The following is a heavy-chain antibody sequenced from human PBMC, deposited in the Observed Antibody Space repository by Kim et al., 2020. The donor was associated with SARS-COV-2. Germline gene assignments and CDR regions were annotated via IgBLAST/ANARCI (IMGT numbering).Heavy chain of an antibody. CDR1: GFTFDDYA. J-gene: IGHJ4*02. Sequence: GGSLRLSCVTSGFTFDDYAMHWVRQVPGKGLDWVASISWDSSRIAYGDSVKGRFTVSRDNARNSLYLQMNSLRAGDTALYYCAKDSEMNSVYFFDYWGRGTQVTVSS. V-gene: IGHV3-9*01. CDR3: AKDSEMNSVYFFDY. CDR2: ISWDSSRI.